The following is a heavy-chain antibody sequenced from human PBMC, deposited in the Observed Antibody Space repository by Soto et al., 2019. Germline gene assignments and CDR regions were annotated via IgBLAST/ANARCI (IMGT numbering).Heavy chain of an antibody. CDR3: TSSPSPGLDY. CDR2: IKSKTHGGTT. V-gene: IGHV3-15*01. Sequence: EVQLVESGGGLVKPGESLTLSCSASGFTFTNAWMTWVRQAPGKGLEWVGRIKSKTHGGTTDYATPVKDRFTISREDSRDTVFLQMNSLKIEDTAVYYCTSSPSPGLDYWGQGTLVTVSS. J-gene: IGHJ4*02. CDR1: GFTFTNAW.